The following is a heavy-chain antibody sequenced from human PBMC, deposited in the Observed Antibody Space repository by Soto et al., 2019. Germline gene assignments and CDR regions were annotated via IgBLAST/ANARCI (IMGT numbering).Heavy chain of an antibody. CDR3: ARDDLADLNRVRYGMDV. J-gene: IGHJ6*02. CDR1: GFTFSDYY. CDR2: ISSSGSTI. V-gene: IGHV3-11*01. D-gene: IGHD6-13*01. Sequence: VQLVESGGGLVQPGGSLKLSCAASGFTFSDYYMSWIRQAPGKGLEWVSYISSSGSTIYYADSVKGRFTISRDNAKNSLYLQMNSLRAEDTAVYYCARDDLADLNRVRYGMDVWGQGTTVTVSS.